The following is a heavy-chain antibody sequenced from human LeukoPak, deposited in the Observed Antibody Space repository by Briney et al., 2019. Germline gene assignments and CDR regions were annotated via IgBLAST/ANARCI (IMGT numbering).Heavy chain of an antibody. CDR2: ISGSGGST. CDR1: GFTFSSYA. CDR3: AKILYYNSSPDY. D-gene: IGHD3-22*01. Sequence: PGGSLRLSSAASGFTFSSYAMSWVRQAPGKGLEWVSAISGSGGSTYYADSVKGRFTISRDNSKNTLYLQMNSLRAEDTAVYYCAKILYYNSSPDYWGQGTLVTVSS. V-gene: IGHV3-23*01. J-gene: IGHJ4*02.